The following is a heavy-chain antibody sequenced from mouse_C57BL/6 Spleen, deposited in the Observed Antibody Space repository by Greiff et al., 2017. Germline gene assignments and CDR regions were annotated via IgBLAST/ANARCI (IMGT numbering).Heavy chain of an antibody. CDR3: ASYYSNYGFAY. V-gene: IGHV1-50*01. CDR1: GYTFTSYW. Sequence: QVQLQQPGAELAKPGASVKLSCKASGYTFTSYWMQWVKQRPGQGLEWIGEIDPSDSYTNYNQKFKGKATLTVDSSSSTAYMQLSSLTSEDSAVYYCASYYSNYGFAYWGQGTLVTVSA. CDR2: IDPSDSYT. J-gene: IGHJ3*01. D-gene: IGHD2-5*01.